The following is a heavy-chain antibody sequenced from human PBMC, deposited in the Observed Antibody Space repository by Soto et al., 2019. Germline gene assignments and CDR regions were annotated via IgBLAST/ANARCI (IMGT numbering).Heavy chain of an antibody. CDR3: AADPNPLTYYDSSGYLYYYYYDMDV. CDR2: IIPILGIA. CDR1: GGTFSSYT. D-gene: IGHD3-22*01. Sequence: ASVKVSCKASGGTFSSYTISWVLQAPGQGLEWMGRIIPILGIANYAQKFQGRVTITADKSTSTAYMELSSLRSEDTAVYYCAADPNPLTYYDSSGYLYYYYYDMDVWGQGTTVTVSS. V-gene: IGHV1-69*02. J-gene: IGHJ6*02.